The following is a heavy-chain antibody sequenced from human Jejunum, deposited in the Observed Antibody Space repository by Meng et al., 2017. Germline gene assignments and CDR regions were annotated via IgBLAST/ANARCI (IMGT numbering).Heavy chain of an antibody. CDR2: INDSGST. Sequence: QLKLQLWGVGLLKPSEPLSRTCAVYGGSISDYYWTWIRQPPGKGLEWIGEINDSGSTNYNPSLKSRVTISVGTSKSQFYLRVSSVTAADTAVYYCARGNEYSNYGADFWGQGTLVTVSS. V-gene: IGHV4-34*01. D-gene: IGHD4-11*01. J-gene: IGHJ4*02. CDR3: ARGNEYSNYGADF. CDR1: GGSISDYY.